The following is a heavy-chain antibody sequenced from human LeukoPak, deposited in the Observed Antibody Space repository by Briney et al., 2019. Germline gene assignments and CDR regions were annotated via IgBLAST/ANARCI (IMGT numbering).Heavy chain of an antibody. V-gene: IGHV3-23*01. Sequence: GGSLRLSCAASGFTFNSYAMSWVRQAPGKGLEWVSAISGSGGSTNYADSVKGRFTISRDNSKNTLYLQMNSLRAEDTAVFYCAKTGVGYCTGGSCSAADYWGQGTLVTVSS. J-gene: IGHJ4*02. CDR1: GFTFNSYA. CDR2: ISGSGGST. CDR3: AKTGVGYCTGGSCSAADY. D-gene: IGHD2-15*01.